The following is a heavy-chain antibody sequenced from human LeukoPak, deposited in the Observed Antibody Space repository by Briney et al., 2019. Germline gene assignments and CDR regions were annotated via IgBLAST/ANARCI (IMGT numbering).Heavy chain of an antibody. CDR3: ARDRRGYDSSGRFDY. CDR1: GASINSSY. D-gene: IGHD3-22*01. Sequence: SETLSLTCTVSGASINSSYWSCIRQSPGKGLEWIGYVYYTGRTYYNPSLKSRVTMSLDTSKNQFSLKLSSVTAADTAVYYCARDRRGYDSSGRFDYWGQGTLVTVSS. V-gene: IGHV4-59*12. J-gene: IGHJ4*02. CDR2: VYYTGRT.